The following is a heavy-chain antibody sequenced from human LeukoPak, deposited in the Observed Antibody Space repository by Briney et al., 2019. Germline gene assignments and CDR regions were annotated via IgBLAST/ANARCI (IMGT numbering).Heavy chain of an antibody. J-gene: IGHJ1*01. CDR2: IYYSGST. CDR3: ARLPGIAAV. Sequence: PSETLSLTCTVSGGSTSRYYWSWIRQPPGKSLEWIGYIYYSGSTTYNPSLKSRVSISIDTSKNQFSLNLSSVTAADTAVYYCARLPGIAAVWGQGTLVIVPS. V-gene: IGHV4-59*08. D-gene: IGHD6-13*01. CDR1: GGSTSRYY.